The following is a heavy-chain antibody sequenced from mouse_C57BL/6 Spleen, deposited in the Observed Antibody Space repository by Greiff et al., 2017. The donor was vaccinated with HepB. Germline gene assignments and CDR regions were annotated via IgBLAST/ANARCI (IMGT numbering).Heavy chain of an antibody. CDR1: GYTFTDYY. D-gene: IGHD1-1*01. Sequence: EVQLKQSGPELVKPGASVKISCKASGYTFTDYYMNWVKQSHGKSLEWIGDINPNNGGTSYNQKFKGKATLTVDKSSSTAYMQLRSLTSEDSAVYYCARSRYYGSSYGFDYWGQGTTLTVSS. CDR3: ARSRYYGSSYGFDY. CDR2: INPNNGGT. V-gene: IGHV1-26*01. J-gene: IGHJ2*01.